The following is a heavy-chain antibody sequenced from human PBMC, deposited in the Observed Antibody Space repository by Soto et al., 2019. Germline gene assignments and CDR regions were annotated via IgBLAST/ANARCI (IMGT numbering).Heavy chain of an antibody. CDR1: GGSISPYY. CDR3: AREGVVVVPAAMPMVGWFDP. V-gene: IGHV4-59*01. CDR2: IYYGGST. J-gene: IGHJ5*02. Sequence: SETLSLTCTVSGGSISPYYWSWIRQPPGKGLEWVGYIYYGGSTSYNPSLKSRVTISLETSKSQFSLKLSSVTAADTAVYYCAREGVVVVPAAMPMVGWFDPRGQGTLVTVSS. D-gene: IGHD2-2*01.